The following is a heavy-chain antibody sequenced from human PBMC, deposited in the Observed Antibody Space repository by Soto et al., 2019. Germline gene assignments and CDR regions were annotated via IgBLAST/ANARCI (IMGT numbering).Heavy chain of an antibody. CDR3: AHTLSQEYFLH. J-gene: IGHJ1*01. CDR1: GFSLNTDRIG. V-gene: IGHV2-5*02. CDR2: IYWDDDK. Sequence: QITLKESGPTLVKPTQSLTLTCTFSGFSLNTDRIGVGWIRQPPGKALEWLALIYWDDDKRYSPSLKNRLTITKDTSKNQVVLTIINMDSVDTATYFCAHTLSQEYFLHWGRGTLVIVSS.